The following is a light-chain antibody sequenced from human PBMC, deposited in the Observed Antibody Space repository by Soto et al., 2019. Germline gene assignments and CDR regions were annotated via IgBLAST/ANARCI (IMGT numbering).Light chain of an antibody. V-gene: IGKV1-5*03. J-gene: IGKJ2*01. CDR1: QYINTW. CDR3: QQYQGFPFT. Sequence: DIQMTQSPSTLSASVGDRVIITCRASQYINTWLVWYQQKPGRAPKLLIYSSSSLESGVPSRFSGSGSGSEFTLTISSLQSDDFATYYCQQYQGFPFTFGQGTKLEI. CDR2: SSS.